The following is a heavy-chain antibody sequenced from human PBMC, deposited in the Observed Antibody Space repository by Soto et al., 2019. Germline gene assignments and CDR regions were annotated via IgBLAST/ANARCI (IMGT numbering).Heavy chain of an antibody. CDR3: ARDTGRASADL. D-gene: IGHD6-13*01. V-gene: IGHV3-48*03. CDR1: GFTFSYYE. Sequence: EVQLAESGGDLVQPGGSLRLSCVGSGFTFSYYEMNWVRQAPGKGLERVAFISHTDRLTHYPDSVKGRFTISRDNAQNSLYLEMTSLRVEDTVVYYCARDTGRASADLWGQGTLVTVSS. J-gene: IGHJ5*02. CDR2: ISHTDRLT.